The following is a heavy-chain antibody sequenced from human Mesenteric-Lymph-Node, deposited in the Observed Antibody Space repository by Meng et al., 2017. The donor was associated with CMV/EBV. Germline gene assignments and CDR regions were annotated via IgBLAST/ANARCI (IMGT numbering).Heavy chain of an antibody. V-gene: IGHV1-46*01. Sequence: ASVKVSCKASGYTFTRYGITWVRQAPGQGLEWMGIINPSGGSTSYAQKFQGRVTMTRDTSTSTVYMELSSLRSEDTAVYYCARNKPPKIPEYDYWGQGTLVTVSS. CDR1: GYTFTRYG. D-gene: IGHD1-14*01. J-gene: IGHJ4*02. CDR3: ARNKPPKIPEYDY. CDR2: INPSGGST.